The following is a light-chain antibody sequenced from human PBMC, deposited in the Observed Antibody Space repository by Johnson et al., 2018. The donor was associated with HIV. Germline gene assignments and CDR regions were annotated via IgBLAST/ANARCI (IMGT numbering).Light chain of an antibody. V-gene: IGLV1-51*01. CDR3: GTWNSRLSVGHV. CDR2: DNN. J-gene: IGLJ1*01. Sequence: SVLTQPPSVSAAPGQQVTISCSGSSPNIGNNYVSWYQELPGTAPKVLIYDNNKRPSGIPDRISGSKSGTSATLGITGLQTGDQAGYYCGTWNSRLSVGHVFGTGTKVTVL. CDR1: SPNIGNNY.